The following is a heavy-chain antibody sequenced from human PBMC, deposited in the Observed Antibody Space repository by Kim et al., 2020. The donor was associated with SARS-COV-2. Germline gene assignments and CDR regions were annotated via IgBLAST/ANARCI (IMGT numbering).Heavy chain of an antibody. CDR3: ARAPVGVIARWSDP. D-gene: IGHD3-16*02. Sequence: ASVKVSYTASGYIFNDYAITWVRQAPGQGLEWVGWILIYNGQATSAQKFQDRVTMTRDRSSNTAYLEVRNLRSDDTATYYCARAPVGVIARWSDPWGQGT. CDR1: GYIFNDYA. CDR2: ILIYNGQA. V-gene: IGHV1-18*01. J-gene: IGHJ5*02.